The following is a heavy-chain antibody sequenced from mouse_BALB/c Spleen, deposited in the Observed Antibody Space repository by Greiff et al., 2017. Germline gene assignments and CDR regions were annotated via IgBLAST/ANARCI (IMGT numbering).Heavy chain of an antibody. J-gene: IGHJ4*01. CDR3: AYMDY. V-gene: IGHV5-17*02. CDR1: GFTFSSFG. CDR2: ISSGSSTI. Sequence: EVKVVESGGGLVQPGGSRKLSCAASGFTFSSFGMHWVRQAPEKGLEWVAYISSGSSTIYYADTVKGRFTISRDNPKNTLFLQMTSLRSEDTAMYYCAYMDYWGQGTSVTVSS.